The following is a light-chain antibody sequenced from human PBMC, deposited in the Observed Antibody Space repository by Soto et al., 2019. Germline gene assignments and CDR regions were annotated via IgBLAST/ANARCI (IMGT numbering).Light chain of an antibody. CDR2: AVS. J-gene: IGLJ2*01. CDR1: SSDVGDYNY. Sequence: QSALTQPPSASGSPGQSVTISCTGTSSDVGDYNYVSWYQQHPGKAPKLMIYAVSKRPSGVPDRFSGSKSGNTASLTVSGLQAEDEADYYCSSYAGSNTVIFGGGTKLTVL. V-gene: IGLV2-8*01. CDR3: SSYAGSNTVI.